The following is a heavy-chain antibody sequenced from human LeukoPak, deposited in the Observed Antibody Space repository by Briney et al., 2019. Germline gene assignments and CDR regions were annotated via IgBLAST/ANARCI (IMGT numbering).Heavy chain of an antibody. D-gene: IGHD3-22*01. Sequence: GGSLRLSCAASGFTFSSYWMSWVRQAPGKGLEWVANIKQDGSEEYYVDSVKGRFTISRDNAKNSLYLQMNSLRAEDTAVYYCARDRGDSSGYCDYWGQGTLVTVSS. CDR1: GFTFSSYW. CDR3: ARDRGDSSGYCDY. V-gene: IGHV3-7*01. CDR2: IKQDGSEE. J-gene: IGHJ4*02.